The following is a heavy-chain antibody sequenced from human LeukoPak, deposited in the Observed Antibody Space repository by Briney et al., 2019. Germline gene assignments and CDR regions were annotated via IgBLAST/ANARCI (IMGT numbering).Heavy chain of an antibody. J-gene: IGHJ4*02. CDR3: ARGYTSSLRYFDH. CDR2: IYFSGST. CDR1: GGSISSGGYY. V-gene: IGHV4-31*03. D-gene: IGHD6-13*01. Sequence: SETLSLTCTVSGGSISSGGYYWSWVRQHPVKCLEWIGYIYFSGSTYYNPSLKSRVTISVDTSKNQFSLNLSSVTAADTAVYYCARGYTSSLRYFDHWGQGTLVTVSS.